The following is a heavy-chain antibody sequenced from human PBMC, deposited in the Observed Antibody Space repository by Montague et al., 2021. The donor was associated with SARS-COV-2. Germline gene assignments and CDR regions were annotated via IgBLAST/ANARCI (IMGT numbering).Heavy chain of an antibody. CDR2: IHYSGST. CDR1: GGSISSSSYY. CDR3: ARLWDTVYYYYGMDV. J-gene: IGHJ6*04. Sequence: SETLSLTCAVSGGSISSSSYYWGWIRQPPGKGLEWIGSIHYSGSTYYNPSLKSRVSISVDTSKNKFSLKLSSATAANTAVYYCARLWDTVYYYYGMDVWGKGTTVTVSS. D-gene: IGHD1-26*01. V-gene: IGHV4-39*01.